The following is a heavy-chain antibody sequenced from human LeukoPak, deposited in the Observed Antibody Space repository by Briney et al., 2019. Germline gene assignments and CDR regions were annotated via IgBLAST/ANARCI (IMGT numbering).Heavy chain of an antibody. D-gene: IGHD3-3*01. Sequence: ASVKVSCKVSGYTLTELSMHWVRQAPGKGLEWMGGFDPEDGETIYAQKFQGRVTMTEDTSTDTAYMELSSLRSEDTAVYYCATGRYDFWSGRSNYYFDYWGQGTLVTVSS. CDR1: GYTLTELS. J-gene: IGHJ4*02. V-gene: IGHV1-24*01. CDR2: FDPEDGET. CDR3: ATGRYDFWSGRSNYYFDY.